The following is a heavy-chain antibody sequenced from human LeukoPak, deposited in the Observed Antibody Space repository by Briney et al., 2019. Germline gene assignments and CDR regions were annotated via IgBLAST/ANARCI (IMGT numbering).Heavy chain of an antibody. J-gene: IGHJ3*02. Sequence: GRSLRLSCAASGFTFSSYAMHWVRQAPGKGLEWVAVISYDGSNKYYADSVKGRFTISRDNSKNTLYLQMNSLRAEDTAVYYCASLVLRYFDWYEGDAFDIWGQGTMVTVSS. CDR3: ASLVLRYFDWYEGDAFDI. V-gene: IGHV3-30*04. CDR2: ISYDGSNK. CDR1: GFTFSSYA. D-gene: IGHD3-9*01.